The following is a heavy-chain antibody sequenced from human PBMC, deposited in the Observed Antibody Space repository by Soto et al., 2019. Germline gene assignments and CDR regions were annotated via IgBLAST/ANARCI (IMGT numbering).Heavy chain of an antibody. D-gene: IGHD2-2*01. CDR2: ISVSGTTI. CDR1: GAALKTYE. V-gene: IGHV3-48*03. CDR3: ARDSYAGGWFDP. J-gene: IGHJ5*02. Sequence: PGGSLRLSCEVSGAALKTYEMNWVRQAPGRGLEWVSYISVSGTTIYYADSVKGRFTISRDNAKNSLYLQMNSLRAEDTAVYYCARDSYAGGWFDPWGQGTLVTVSS.